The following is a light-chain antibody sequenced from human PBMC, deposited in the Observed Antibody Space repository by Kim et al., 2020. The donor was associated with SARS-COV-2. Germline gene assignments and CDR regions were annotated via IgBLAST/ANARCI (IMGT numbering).Light chain of an antibody. CDR1: SSNIGSNP. CDR3: ATWGDSQNGWV. J-gene: IGLJ3*02. Sequence: QSVLTQPPSASGTPGQRVTISCSGSSSNIGSNPGHWYQQVPGTAPKLLIHSTNQRPSGVPDRFSGSKSGTSASLAISGLQSADEADYYCATWGDSQNGWVFVGGTQLTVL. V-gene: IGLV1-44*01. CDR2: STN.